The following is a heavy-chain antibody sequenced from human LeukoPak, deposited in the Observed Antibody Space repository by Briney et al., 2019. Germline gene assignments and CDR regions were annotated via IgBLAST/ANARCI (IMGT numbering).Heavy chain of an antibody. J-gene: IGHJ4*02. CDR3: ARDGSSSYNFDY. CDR1: GFTFSSYA. Sequence: GGSLRLSCAASGFTFSSYAMHWVRQAPGKGLEWVAVISYDGSNKYYADSVKGRFTISRDNSKNTLYLQMNSLRAEDTAVYYCARDGSSSYNFDYWGQGTLVTVSS. D-gene: IGHD6-6*01. V-gene: IGHV3-30-3*01. CDR2: ISYDGSNK.